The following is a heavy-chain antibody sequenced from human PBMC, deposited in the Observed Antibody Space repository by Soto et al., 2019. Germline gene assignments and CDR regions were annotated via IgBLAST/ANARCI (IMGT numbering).Heavy chain of an antibody. Sequence: QVQLVESGVGLVRPGGCLRLSRAASGFTFSDYYMSWIRQAPGKGLEWVSYISSSGSDTNYADSVKGRFTVSRDNAKNSLYLQMNSLRAEDTAVYYCARSLRGYSGYSGYWGQGTLVTVSS. D-gene: IGHD5-12*01. CDR3: ARSLRGYSGYSGY. V-gene: IGHV3-11*05. CDR2: ISSSGSDT. J-gene: IGHJ4*02. CDR1: GFTFSDYY.